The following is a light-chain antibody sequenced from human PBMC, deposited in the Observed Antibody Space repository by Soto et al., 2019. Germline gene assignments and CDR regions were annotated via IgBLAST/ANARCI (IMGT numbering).Light chain of an antibody. J-gene: IGKJ2*01. V-gene: IGKV3-15*01. Sequence: EIVMTRSPATLSVSPGEGVTLSCRASQSISSNLAWYQQKPGQAPRLLIYGASTRATGIPARFSGSGSGTEFTLTISSLQSEDFAVYYCQQYNNWPPKHTFGQGTKLEIK. CDR3: QQYNNWPPKHT. CDR1: QSISSN. CDR2: GAS.